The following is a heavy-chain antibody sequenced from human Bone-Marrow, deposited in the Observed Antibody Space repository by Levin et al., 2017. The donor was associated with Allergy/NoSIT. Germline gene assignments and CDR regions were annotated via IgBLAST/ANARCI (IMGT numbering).Heavy chain of an antibody. CDR2: INHSGSN. V-gene: IGHV4-34*01. CDR1: GGSFSGYY. Sequence: SETLSLTCAVYGGSFSGYYWSWIRKPPGKGLEWIGEINHSGSNNYNPSLKSRVTISVDTSKNQFSLKLSSVTAADTAVYYCARYYYDSSGYYYVDWYFDLWGRGTLVTVSS. D-gene: IGHD3-22*01. J-gene: IGHJ2*01. CDR3: ARYYYDSSGYYYVDWYFDL.